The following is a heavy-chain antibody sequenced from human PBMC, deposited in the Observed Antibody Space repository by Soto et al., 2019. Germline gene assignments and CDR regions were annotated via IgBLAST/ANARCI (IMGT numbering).Heavy chain of an antibody. CDR3: ARAPKGGVFDF. CDR1: GFTFGDYY. J-gene: IGHJ4*02. D-gene: IGHD3-16*01. V-gene: IGHV3-11*01. Sequence: PGGSLRLSCAASGFTFGDYYMSWIRQAPGKGLEWVSYISSSGSNTYYAESMKGRFRISRDSANNSLYLQMNSLGAEDTAVYYCARAPKGGVFDFWGQGALVTVSS. CDR2: ISSSGSNT.